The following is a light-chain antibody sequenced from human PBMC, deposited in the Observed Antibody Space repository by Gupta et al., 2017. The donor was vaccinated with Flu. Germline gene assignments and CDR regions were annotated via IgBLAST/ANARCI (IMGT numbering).Light chain of an antibody. Sequence: EIVLTQSPGTLSLSPGDRATLSCRASQSVSSTYLDWYQQKPGQSPRLIIYGASSRATGIPDRFSGGGSGTDFTLTISRLEPEDSAVYYWQQYGSSVTFGQGTKVEIK. CDR1: QSVSSTY. V-gene: IGKV3-20*01. J-gene: IGKJ1*01. CDR2: GAS. CDR3: QQYGSSVT.